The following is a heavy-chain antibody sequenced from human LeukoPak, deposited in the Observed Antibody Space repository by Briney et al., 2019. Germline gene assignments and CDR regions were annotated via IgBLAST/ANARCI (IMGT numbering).Heavy chain of an antibody. CDR2: ISSSGSTI. J-gene: IGHJ4*02. Sequence: PGGSLRLPCAASGFTFSSYEMNWVRQAPGKGLEWVSYISSSGSTIYYADSVKGRFTISRDNAKNSLYLQMNSLRAEDTAVYYCARSIAVAGSPSDYWGQGTLVTVSS. V-gene: IGHV3-48*03. CDR3: ARSIAVAGSPSDY. CDR1: GFTFSSYE. D-gene: IGHD6-19*01.